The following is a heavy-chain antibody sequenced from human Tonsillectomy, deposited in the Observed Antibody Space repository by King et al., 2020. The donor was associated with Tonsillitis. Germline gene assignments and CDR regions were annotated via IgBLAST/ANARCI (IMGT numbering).Heavy chain of an antibody. D-gene: IGHD2-15*01. CDR3: VKDGFCSGGTCYAYHFDS. CDR2: ISSDSTNT. Sequence: EQLVQSGGGVVQPGGSLRVSCAASGFSFIYYAMHWVRQAPGKGLEWVAYISSDSTNTCYADSVKGRFTISRDTSKNTVYLQMNSLRPQDTAVYYCVKDGFCSGGTCYAYHFDSWGQGARVTVHS. J-gene: IGHJ4*02. V-gene: IGHV3-30*18. CDR1: GFSFIYYA.